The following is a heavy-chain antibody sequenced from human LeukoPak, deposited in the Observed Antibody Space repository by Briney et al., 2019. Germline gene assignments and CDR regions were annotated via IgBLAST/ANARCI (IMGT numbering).Heavy chain of an antibody. Sequence: GRSLRLSCAASGFTFSSYGMHWVRQAPGKGLEWVAAISYDGSNKYYADSVKGRFTISRDNSKNTLYLQMNSLRAEDTAVYYCAKDFGYSYGLCFDYWGQGTLVTVSS. CDR2: ISYDGSNK. CDR1: GFTFSSYG. J-gene: IGHJ4*02. V-gene: IGHV3-30*18. CDR3: AKDFGYSYGLCFDY. D-gene: IGHD5-18*01.